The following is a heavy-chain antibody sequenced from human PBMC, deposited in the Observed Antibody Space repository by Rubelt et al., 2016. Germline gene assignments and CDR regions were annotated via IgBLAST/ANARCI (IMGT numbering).Heavy chain of an antibody. J-gene: IGHJ5*02. V-gene: IGHV4-31*03. CDR3: ARMTRDYIDDKIIAGGGNWFDP. CDR1: GGSIDSGDHF. D-gene: IGHD1-14*01. CDR2: IYPSGRT. Sequence: QVQLQESGPGLVKASQTLSLTCTVSGGSIDSGDHFWSWMRQHPGKGLEWIGYIYPSGRTNYSPSLRSRVSLSVDTSKNQFSLKLSSVTAADTAVYYCARMTRDYIDDKIIAGGGNWFDPWGQGTLVTVAS.